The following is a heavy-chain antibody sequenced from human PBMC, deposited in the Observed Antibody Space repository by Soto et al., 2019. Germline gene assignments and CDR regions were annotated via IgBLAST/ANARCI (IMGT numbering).Heavy chain of an antibody. Sequence: QVQLVASGGGVVQPGRYLRLSCAASGFTFNSYGMHWVRQAPGKGLEWVAVIWYDGSNKYYADSVKGRFTISRDNSKNTLYLQMNGLRAEDTAVYYCARDAIQLWSGGNWFDPWGQGTLVTVSS. CDR1: GFTFNSYG. D-gene: IGHD5-18*01. J-gene: IGHJ5*02. CDR3: ARDAIQLWSGGNWFDP. V-gene: IGHV3-33*01. CDR2: IWYDGSNK.